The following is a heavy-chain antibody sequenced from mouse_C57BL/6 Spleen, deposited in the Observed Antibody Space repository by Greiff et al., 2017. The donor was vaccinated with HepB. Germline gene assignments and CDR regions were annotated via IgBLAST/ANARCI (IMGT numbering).Heavy chain of an antibody. CDR1: GYTFTRYW. D-gene: IGHD3-2*02. V-gene: IGHV1-69*01. Sequence: VQLQQPGAELVMPGASVKLSCKASGYTFTRYWMHWVKQRPGQGLEWIGEIDPSDSYTNYNQKFKGKSTLTVDKSSSTAYMQLSSLTSEDSAVYYCARGAQASAWFAYWGQGTLVTVSA. CDR3: ARGAQASAWFAY. J-gene: IGHJ3*01. CDR2: IDPSDSYT.